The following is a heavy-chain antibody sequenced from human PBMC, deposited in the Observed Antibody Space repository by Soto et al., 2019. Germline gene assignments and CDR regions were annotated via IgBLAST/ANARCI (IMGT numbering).Heavy chain of an antibody. V-gene: IGHV2-5*02. Sequence: QITLKESGPTLVKPTQTLTLTCTFSAFSLSTGGVGVGWIRQPPGKALEWLALIYWDDDKRYSPFLRSRLTITHHTSKIQVVLTMTNMDPVDTATYYCIQSRCGGDCLQSYASYYYYGMDVWGQGTTVTVSS. CDR2: IYWDDDK. J-gene: IGHJ6*02. CDR1: AFSLSTGGVG. D-gene: IGHD2-21*02. CDR3: IQSRCGGDCLQSYASYYYYGMDV.